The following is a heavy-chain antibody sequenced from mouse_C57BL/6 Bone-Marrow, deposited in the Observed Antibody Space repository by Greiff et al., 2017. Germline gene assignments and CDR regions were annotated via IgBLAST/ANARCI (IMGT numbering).Heavy chain of an antibody. CDR1: GFTFSSYG. CDR2: ISSGGSYT. CDR3: ARPDYYGSTAWFAY. Sequence: EVKLLESGGDLVKPGGSLKLSCAASGFTFSSYGMSWVRQTPDKRLEWVATISSGGSYTYYPDRVKGRFPISRDNAKNTLYLQMSSLKSEDTSMYYCARPDYYGSTAWFAYWGQGTLVTVSA. D-gene: IGHD1-1*01. V-gene: IGHV5-6*01. J-gene: IGHJ3*01.